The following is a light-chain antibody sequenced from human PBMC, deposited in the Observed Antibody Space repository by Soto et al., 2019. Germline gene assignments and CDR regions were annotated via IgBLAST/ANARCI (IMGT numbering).Light chain of an antibody. Sequence: QSALTQPASVSGSPGQSITIYCTGTSSDVGGYNYVSWYQQHPGKAPKLMIYEVSNRPSGVSNRFSGSKSGNTASLPISGLQAEDEADYYCSSYTSSSTYVFGTGTKLTVL. CDR2: EVS. J-gene: IGLJ1*01. V-gene: IGLV2-14*01. CDR3: SSYTSSSTYV. CDR1: SSDVGGYNY.